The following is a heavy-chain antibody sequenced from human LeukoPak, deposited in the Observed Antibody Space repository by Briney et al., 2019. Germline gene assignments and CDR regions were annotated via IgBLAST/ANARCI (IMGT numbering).Heavy chain of an antibody. CDR1: GGTFSSYA. CDR2: IIPIFGTA. J-gene: IGHJ4*02. D-gene: IGHD1-26*01. CDR3: ARSLRVGAYATLFDY. Sequence: EASVKVSCKASGGTFSSYAISWVRQAPGQGLEWMGGIIPIFGTANYAQKFQGRVTITADESTSTAYMELSSLRSEDTAVYYCARSLRVGAYATLFDYWGQGTLVTVSS. V-gene: IGHV1-69*13.